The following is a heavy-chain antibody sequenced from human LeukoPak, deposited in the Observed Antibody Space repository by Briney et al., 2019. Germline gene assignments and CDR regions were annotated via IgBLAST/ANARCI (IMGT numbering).Heavy chain of an antibody. CDR3: ARQGIHLWFDF. D-gene: IGHD5-18*01. CDR1: GFTFSSYS. Sequence: GGSLRLSCAASGFTFSSYSMNWVRQAPGKGLEWVAVISYDGSNKYYADSVKGRFTISRDNSKNTLYLQMNSLRAEDTAVYYCARQGIHLWFDFWGQGTLVTVSS. J-gene: IGHJ4*02. V-gene: IGHV3-30*03. CDR2: ISYDGSNK.